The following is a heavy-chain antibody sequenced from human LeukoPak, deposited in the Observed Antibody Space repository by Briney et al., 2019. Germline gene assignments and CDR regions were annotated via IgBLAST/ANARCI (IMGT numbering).Heavy chain of an antibody. Sequence: SETLSLTCTVSGGSISSGSYYWSWIRQPAGKGLEWIGRIYTGGSTNYNPSLKSRVTISVDTSKNQFSLKLSSVTAADTAVYYCARDRVGTRSDGMDVWGQGTTVTVSS. CDR1: GGSISSGSYY. CDR2: IYTGGST. J-gene: IGHJ6*02. V-gene: IGHV4-61*02. D-gene: IGHD1-26*01. CDR3: ARDRVGTRSDGMDV.